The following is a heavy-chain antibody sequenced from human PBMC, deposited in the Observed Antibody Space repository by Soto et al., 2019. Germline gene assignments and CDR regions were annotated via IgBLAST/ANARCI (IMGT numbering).Heavy chain of an antibody. Sequence: GGSLRLSCSACGFTFTNYAIHWIRQAPGKGLEYVSAISSTGGSTYYADSVKGRFTISRDNSKNTVYLQMSSLRSEDSAVYYCVARYCSSTTCYKVDYWGQGTLVTVSS. D-gene: IGHD2-2*02. CDR2: ISSTGGST. V-gene: IGHV3-64D*06. CDR1: GFTFTNYA. CDR3: VARYCSSTTCYKVDY. J-gene: IGHJ4*02.